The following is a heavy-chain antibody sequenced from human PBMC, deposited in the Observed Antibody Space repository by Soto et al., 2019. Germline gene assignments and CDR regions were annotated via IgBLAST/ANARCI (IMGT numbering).Heavy chain of an antibody. CDR1: GGSISSGGYY. Sequence: KTSETLSLTCTVSGGSISSGGYYWSWIRQHPGKGLEWIGYIYYSGSTYYNPPLKSRVTISVDTSKNQFSLKLSSVTAADTAVYYCARISLLGRFDPWGQGTLVTVSS. CDR3: ARISLLGRFDP. CDR2: IYYSGST. V-gene: IGHV4-31*03. J-gene: IGHJ5*02. D-gene: IGHD3-16*01.